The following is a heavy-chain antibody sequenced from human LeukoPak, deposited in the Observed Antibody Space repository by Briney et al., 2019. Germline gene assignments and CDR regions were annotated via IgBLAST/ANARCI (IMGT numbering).Heavy chain of an antibody. D-gene: IGHD1-26*01. CDR3: AREGEVGAYGHFDY. CDR2: INHSGST. CDR1: GGSFSGYY. V-gene: IGHV4-34*01. J-gene: IGHJ4*02. Sequence: SETLSLTCAVYGGSFSGYYWSWIRQPPGKGLEWIGEINHSGSTNYNPSLKSRVTISVDTSKNQFSLKLSSVTAADTAVYYCAREGEVGAYGHFDYWGQGTLVTVSS.